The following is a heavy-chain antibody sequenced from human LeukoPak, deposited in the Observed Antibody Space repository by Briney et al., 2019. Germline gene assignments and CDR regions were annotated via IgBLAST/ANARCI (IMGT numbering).Heavy chain of an antibody. CDR2: IYHSGST. J-gene: IGHJ5*02. CDR1: GGSISSSNW. D-gene: IGHD2-21*02. Sequence: SETLSLTCAVSGGSISSSNWWSWVRQPPGKGLEWIGEIYHSGSTNYNPSLKSRVTISVDKSKNQFSLKLSSVTAADTAVYYCAREHIVVVTAIYWFDPWGQGTLVTVSS. V-gene: IGHV4-4*02. CDR3: AREHIVVVTAIYWFDP.